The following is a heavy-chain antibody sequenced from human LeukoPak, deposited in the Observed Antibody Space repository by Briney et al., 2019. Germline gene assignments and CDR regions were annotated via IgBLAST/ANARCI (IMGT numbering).Heavy chain of an antibody. Sequence: KSGGSLRLSCAASGFTFSSYSMNWVRQAPGKGLEWVSSISSSSSYIYYADSVKGRFTISRDNAKNSLYLQMNRLRAEDTAVYYCATRQEYYDFLSGYYKGGSFDFWGQGTMVIVSS. D-gene: IGHD3-3*01. CDR1: GFTFSSYS. V-gene: IGHV3-21*01. CDR3: ATRQEYYDFLSGYYKGGSFDF. CDR2: ISSSSSYI. J-gene: IGHJ3*01.